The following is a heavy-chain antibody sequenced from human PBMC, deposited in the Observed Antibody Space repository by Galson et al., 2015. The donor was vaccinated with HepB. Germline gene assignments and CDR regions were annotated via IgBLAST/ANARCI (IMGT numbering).Heavy chain of an antibody. Sequence: SLRLSCAASGFAFSSYAMIWVRQAQGKGLEWVSAISGSGGSTYYADSVKGRFTISRDNSKNTLYLQMNSLRAEDTAVYYCAKGSVLPGSSYYLDYWGQGTLVTVSS. D-gene: IGHD2-15*01. CDR1: GFAFSSYA. CDR3: AKGSVLPGSSYYLDY. J-gene: IGHJ4*02. V-gene: IGHV3-23*01. CDR2: ISGSGGST.